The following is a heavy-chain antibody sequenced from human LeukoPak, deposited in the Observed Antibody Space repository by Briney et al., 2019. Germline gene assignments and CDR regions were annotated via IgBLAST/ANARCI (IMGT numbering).Heavy chain of an antibody. CDR3: ARGLELRYFDY. D-gene: IGHD1-26*01. CDR2: ISYDGSNK. V-gene: IGHV3-30-3*01. J-gene: IGHJ4*02. Sequence: GSLRLSCAASGFPFSSYAMHWVRRAPGKGLEWVAVISYDGSNKYYADSVKGRFTISRDNSKNTLHLQMNSLRAEDTAVYYCARGLELRYFDYWGQGTLVTVSS. CDR1: GFPFSSYA.